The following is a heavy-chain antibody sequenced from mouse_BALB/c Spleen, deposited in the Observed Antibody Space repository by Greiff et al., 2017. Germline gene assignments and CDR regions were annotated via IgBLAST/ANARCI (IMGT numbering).Heavy chain of an antibody. CDR1: GFTFSDYY. V-gene: IGHV5-4*02. J-gene: IGHJ3*01. Sequence: EVKLVESGGGLVKPGGSLKLSCAASGFTFSDYYMYWVRQTPEKRLEWVATISDGGSYTYYPDSVKGRFTISRDNAKNNLYLQMSSLKSEDTAMYYCARDSDYYGSSYGFAYWGQGTLVTVSA. D-gene: IGHD1-1*01. CDR3: ARDSDYYGSSYGFAY. CDR2: ISDGGSYT.